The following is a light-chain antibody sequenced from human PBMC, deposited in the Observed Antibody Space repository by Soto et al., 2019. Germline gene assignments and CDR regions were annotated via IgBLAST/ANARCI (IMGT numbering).Light chain of an antibody. Sequence: ELVLPQSPGTMSLSPGESATLSGRASQSVSSSYLAWYQQKPGQAPRLLIYGASSRATGIPDRFSGSGSGTDFTLTISRLEPEDFAVYYCQQYGSSPWAVGQGNKVDIK. J-gene: IGKJ1*01. V-gene: IGKV3-20*01. CDR1: QSVSSSY. CDR3: QQYGSSPWA. CDR2: GAS.